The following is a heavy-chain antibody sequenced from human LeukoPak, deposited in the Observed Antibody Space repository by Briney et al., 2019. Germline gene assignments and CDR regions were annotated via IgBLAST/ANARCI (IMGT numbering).Heavy chain of an antibody. CDR1: GFTFREYG. D-gene: IGHD6-19*01. CDR3: ARDGSGWSSDY. V-gene: IGHV3-33*01. J-gene: IGHJ4*02. CDR2: MWNDGITG. Sequence: GGSLRLSCVASGFTFREYGFHWVRQAPGKGLEWVAVMWNDGITGKYADSVRGRFSVSRDNSKNTVYLQMDSLRADDTSVYYCARDGSGWSSDYWGQGTLVTVSP.